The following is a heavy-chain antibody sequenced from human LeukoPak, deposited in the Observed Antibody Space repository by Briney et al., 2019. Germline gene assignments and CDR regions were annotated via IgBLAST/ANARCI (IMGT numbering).Heavy chain of an antibody. CDR3: VRPRAVAGSYFDS. CDR2: IYVGDSDT. V-gene: IGHV5-51*01. J-gene: IGHJ4*02. Sequence: GESLKISCQGSGYRFTSYWIGWVRQMPGKGLEWMGFIYVGDSDTRYSPSFQGQVTISADKSIGTAYLQWSSLKASDTAIYYCVRPRAVAGSYFDSWGQGTLVTVSS. D-gene: IGHD6-19*01. CDR1: GYRFTSYW.